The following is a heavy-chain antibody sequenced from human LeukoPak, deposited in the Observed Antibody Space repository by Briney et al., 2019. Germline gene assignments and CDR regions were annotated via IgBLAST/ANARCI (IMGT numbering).Heavy chain of an antibody. Sequence: SETLCLTCAVYGGSFSGYYWSWIRQPPGKVLERIGEINHSGSTNYNPSLKSRVTISVDTSKNQFSLKLSTVTAADTAVYYCARRSRGWAAAGVDYWGQGTLVTVSS. CDR2: INHSGST. CDR1: GGSFSGYY. V-gene: IGHV4-34*01. D-gene: IGHD6-13*01. J-gene: IGHJ4*02. CDR3: ARRSRGWAAAGVDY.